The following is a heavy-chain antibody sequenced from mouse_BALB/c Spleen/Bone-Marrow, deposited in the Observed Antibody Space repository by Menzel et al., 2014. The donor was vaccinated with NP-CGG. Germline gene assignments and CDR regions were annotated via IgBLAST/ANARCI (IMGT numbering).Heavy chain of an antibody. CDR3: ARFPMDY. J-gene: IGHJ4*01. CDR2: IRNKAYGYTT. Sequence: EAQVVESGGGLVQPGGSLRLSCTPSGFTFTDYYMSWVRQPPGKALEWLAFIRNKAYGYTTEYSASVRGRFTISRDNSQSILYLQMNTLRAEDSATYYCARFPMDYWGQGTSVTVSS. V-gene: IGHV7-3*02. CDR1: GFTFTDYY.